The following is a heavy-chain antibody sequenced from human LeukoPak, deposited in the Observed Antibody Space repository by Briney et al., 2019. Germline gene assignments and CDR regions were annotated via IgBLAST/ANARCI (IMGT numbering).Heavy chain of an antibody. J-gene: IGHJ6*03. Sequence: PSETLSLTCTVSGYSISSSYCWGWIRPPPGKGLEWIGRVCHSGSTYYNPSLKSRVSISVDTSQNQFSLKLSSLTAADTAVYYCARIERGYSYGYNYYYYMDVWGKGTTVTVSS. D-gene: IGHD5-18*01. CDR3: ARIERGYSYGYNYYYYMDV. CDR1: GYSISSSYC. V-gene: IGHV4-38-2*02. CDR2: VCHSGST.